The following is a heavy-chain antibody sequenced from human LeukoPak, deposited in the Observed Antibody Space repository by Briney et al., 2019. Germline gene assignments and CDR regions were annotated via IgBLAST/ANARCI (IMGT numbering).Heavy chain of an antibody. CDR1: GFTVSSNY. J-gene: IGHJ1*01. CDR2: IYSGGST. Sequence: PGGSLRLSCAASGFTVSSNYMSWVRQAPGKGLEWVSVIYSGGSTYYAGSVKGRFTISRDNSKNTLYLQMNSLRAEDTAVYYCARDLDTMVRGVIITVYFQHWGQGTLVTVSS. CDR3: ARDLDTMVRGVIITVYFQH. D-gene: IGHD3-10*01. V-gene: IGHV3-66*01.